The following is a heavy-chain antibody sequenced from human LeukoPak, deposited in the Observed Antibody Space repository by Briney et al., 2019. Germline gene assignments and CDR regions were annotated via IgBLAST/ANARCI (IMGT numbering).Heavy chain of an antibody. CDR2: IYHSGST. CDR3: ARDVSVGVRYFDY. Sequence: SSQTLSLTCTVSGASISSGGYYWSWIRQPPGKGRGWIGYIYHSGSTYYNPSLKSRVTISVDRSKNQFSLKLSSVTAADTAVYYCARDVSVGVRYFDYWGQGTLVTVSS. J-gene: IGHJ4*02. V-gene: IGHV4-30-2*01. CDR1: GASISSGGYY. D-gene: IGHD3-9*01.